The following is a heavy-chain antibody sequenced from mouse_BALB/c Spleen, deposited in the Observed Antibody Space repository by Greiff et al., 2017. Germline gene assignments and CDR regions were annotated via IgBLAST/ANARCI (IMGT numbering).Heavy chain of an antibody. Sequence: QVTLKVSGPGILQPSQTLSLTCSFSGFSLSTSGMGVGWVRQPPGKGLEWLGMIWGGGSTDYNSALKSRLSISKDNSKSQVFLKMNSLQTDDTAMYYCARMGDDFDDWGQGTTLTVSS. V-gene: IGHV2-6-4*01. CDR3: ARMGDDFDD. D-gene: IGHD3-3*01. CDR1: GFSLSTSGMG. J-gene: IGHJ2*01. CDR2: IWGGGST.